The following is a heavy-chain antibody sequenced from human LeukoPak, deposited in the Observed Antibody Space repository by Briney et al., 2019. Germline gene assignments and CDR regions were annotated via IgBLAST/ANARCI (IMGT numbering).Heavy chain of an antibody. V-gene: IGHV3-69-1*01. CDR1: GFTFSGYD. CDR2: ISSSSTK. J-gene: IGHJ6*02. CDR3: VRRGYAMDV. Sequence: TSGGSLRLSCAASGFTFSGYDMNWVRQAPGKGLEWVSYISSSSTKYYADSVKGRFTISRDNAKSSLYLHMNSLRVEDTAVYYCVRRGYAMDVWGQGTTVTVSS.